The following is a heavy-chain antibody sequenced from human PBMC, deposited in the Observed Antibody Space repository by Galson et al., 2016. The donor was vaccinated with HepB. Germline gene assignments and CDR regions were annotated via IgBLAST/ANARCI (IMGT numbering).Heavy chain of an antibody. J-gene: IGHJ4*02. D-gene: IGHD3-22*01. CDR2: IYYSGST. CDR1: GVSISSGGYY. CDR3: ARGNYYDSSGYYYPDY. Sequence: TLSLTCTVSGVSISSGGYYWSWIRQHPGKGLEWIGYIYYSGSTYYNPSLKSRVTISVDTSKNQFSLKLSSVTAADTAAYYCARGNYYDSSGYYYPDYWGQGTLVTVSS. V-gene: IGHV4-31*03.